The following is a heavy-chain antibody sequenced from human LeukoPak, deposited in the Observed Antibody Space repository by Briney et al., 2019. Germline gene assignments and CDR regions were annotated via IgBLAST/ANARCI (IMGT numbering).Heavy chain of an antibody. CDR3: ARVGGYCSGGSCYRRNFDY. CDR2: INHSGST. Sequence: SETLSLTCAVYGGSSSGYYWSWIRQPPGKGLEWIGEINHSGSTNYNPSLKSRVTISVDTSKNQFSLKLSSVTAADTAVYYCARVGGYCSGGSCYRRNFDYWGQGTLVTVSS. V-gene: IGHV4-34*01. J-gene: IGHJ4*02. CDR1: GGSSSGYY. D-gene: IGHD2-15*01.